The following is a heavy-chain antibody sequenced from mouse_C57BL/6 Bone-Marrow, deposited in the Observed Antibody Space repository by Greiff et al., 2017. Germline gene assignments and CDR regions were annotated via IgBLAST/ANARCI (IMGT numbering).Heavy chain of an antibody. D-gene: IGHD1-1*01. CDR3: AREGLITTGVADY. CDR2: IYSRSGNT. J-gene: IGHJ2*01. V-gene: IGHV1-81*01. CDR1: GYTFTSYG. Sequence: QVQLKESGAELARPGASVKLSCKASGYTFTSYGISWVKQRTGQGLEWIGEIYSRSGNTYYNEKLTGKATLTADKSSSTAYMELRSLTSEDAAVYFCAREGLITTGVADYWGQGTTLTVSS.